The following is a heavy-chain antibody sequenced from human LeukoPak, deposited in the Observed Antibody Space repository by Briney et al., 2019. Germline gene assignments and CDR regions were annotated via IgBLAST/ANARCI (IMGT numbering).Heavy chain of an antibody. J-gene: IGHJ4*02. CDR3: ARGGSRAFDY. V-gene: IGHV4-39*01. CDR2: IYYSGST. D-gene: IGHD6-13*01. CDR1: GGSISSSSYY. Sequence: SETLSLTCTVSGGSISSSSYYWGWIRQPPGKGLEWIGSIYYSGSTYYNPSLKSRVTTSVDTSKNQFSLKLSSVTAADTAVYYCARGGSRAFDYWGQGTLVTVSS.